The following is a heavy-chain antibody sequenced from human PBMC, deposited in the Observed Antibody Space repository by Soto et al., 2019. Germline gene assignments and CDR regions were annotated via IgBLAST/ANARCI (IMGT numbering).Heavy chain of an antibody. J-gene: IGHJ6*02. D-gene: IGHD7-27*01. CDR2: IYYSGST. CDR1: GGSISSYY. Sequence: SETLSLTCTVSGGSISSYYWSWSRQPPGKGLEWIGYIYYSGSTNYNPSLKSRVTISVDTSKNQFSLKLSSVTAADTAVYYCARVSGDYYGMDVWGQGTTVTVSS. CDR3: ARVSGDYYGMDV. V-gene: IGHV4-59*01.